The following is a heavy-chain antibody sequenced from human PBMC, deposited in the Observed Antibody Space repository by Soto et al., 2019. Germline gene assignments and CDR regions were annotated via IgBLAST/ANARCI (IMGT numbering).Heavy chain of an antibody. V-gene: IGHV3-21*01. CDR1: GFTFSSYS. J-gene: IGHJ5*02. CDR3: ARGRYCSSTSCYTYNWFDP. Sequence: PGGSLRLSCAASGFTFSSYSMNWVRQAPGKGLEWVSSISSSSSYIYYADSVKGRFTISRDNAKNSLYLQMNSLRAEDTAVYYCARGRYCSSTSCYTYNWFDPWGQGTLVTVS. CDR2: ISSSSSYI. D-gene: IGHD2-2*02.